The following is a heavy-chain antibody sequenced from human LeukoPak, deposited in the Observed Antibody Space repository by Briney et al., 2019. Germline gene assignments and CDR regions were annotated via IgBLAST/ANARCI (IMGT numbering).Heavy chain of an antibody. CDR3: ARVVVGAKEGLDY. CDR1: GGSISSGSLY. V-gene: IGHV4-61*02. D-gene: IGHD1-26*01. CDR2: IHSSGST. Sequence: PSETLSLTCTVSGGSISSGSLYWSWIRQPAGKGLEWIGRIHSSGSTNYNPSLKSRVTISVDTSKNQFSLKLSSVTAADTAVYYCARVVVGAKEGLDYWGQGTLVTVSS. J-gene: IGHJ4*02.